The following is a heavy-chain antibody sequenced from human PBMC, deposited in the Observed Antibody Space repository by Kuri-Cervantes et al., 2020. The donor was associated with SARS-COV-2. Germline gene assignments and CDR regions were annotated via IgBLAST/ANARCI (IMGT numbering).Heavy chain of an antibody. J-gene: IGHJ4*02. D-gene: IGHD5-18*01. CDR2: IIPIFGTA. CDR3: ARDLAVTGLYYFDY. V-gene: IGHV1-69*05. CDR1: GGIFSSYA. Sequence: SVKVSCKASGGIFSSYAISWVRQAPGQGLEWMGGIIPIFGTANYAQKLQGRVTMTTDTSTSTAYMELRSLRSDDTAVYYCARDLAVTGLYYFDYWGQGTLVTVSS.